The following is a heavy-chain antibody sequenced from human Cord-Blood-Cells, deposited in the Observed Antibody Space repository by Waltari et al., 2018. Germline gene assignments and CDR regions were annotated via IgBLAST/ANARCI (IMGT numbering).Heavy chain of an antibody. Sequence: QVPLVQSGAAVKKPGASVKVSCKASGYTFPSYDINGVRPTTGQGLEWMGWMNPNSGNTGYAQKFQGRVTMTRNTSISTAYMELSSLRSEDTAVYYCARDPGIAALSSFDYWGQGTLVTVSS. CDR2: MNPNSGNT. D-gene: IGHD6-13*01. CDR3: ARDPGIAALSSFDY. J-gene: IGHJ4*02. CDR1: GYTFPSYD. V-gene: IGHV1-8*01.